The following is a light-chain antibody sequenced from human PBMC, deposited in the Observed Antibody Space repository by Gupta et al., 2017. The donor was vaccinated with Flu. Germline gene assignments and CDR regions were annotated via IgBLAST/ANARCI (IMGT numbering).Light chain of an antibody. CDR2: AAS. Sequence: PSSLSASVGDRVTITCRASQGIKTDLSWYQQQPGKAPRLLIYAASSLQSGVPSRFSGSGSGPDFTLIISNLQPEDSATYYCLQDYNYPRTFGHGTKVEVK. CDR1: QGIKTD. J-gene: IGKJ1*01. V-gene: IGKV1-6*01. CDR3: LQDYNYPRT.